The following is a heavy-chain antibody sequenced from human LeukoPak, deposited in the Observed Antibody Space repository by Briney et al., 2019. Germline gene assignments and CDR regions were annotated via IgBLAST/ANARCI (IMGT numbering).Heavy chain of an antibody. D-gene: IGHD3-22*01. V-gene: IGHV4-4*07. CDR1: GGSISSYY. J-gene: IGHJ5*02. CDR2: VYTSGGT. Sequence: SETLSLTCTVSGGSISSYYWSWMRQPAGKGLEWIGRVYTSGGTNYNPSLKSRVTMSVDTSKNQFSLKLSSVTAADTAVYYCARDWYYYDSSGYYWFDPWGQGTLVTVSS. CDR3: ARDWYYYDSSGYYWFDP.